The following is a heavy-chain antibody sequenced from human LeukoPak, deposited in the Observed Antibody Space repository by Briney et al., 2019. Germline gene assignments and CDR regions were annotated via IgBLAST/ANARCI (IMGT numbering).Heavy chain of an antibody. V-gene: IGHV1-58*01. Sequence: ASVKVSYKASGFTFTSSAVQWVRQARGQRLEWIGWIVVGSGNTNYAQKFQERVTITRDTSISTAYMELSRLRSDDTAVYYCARDRVGATPTNWFDPWGQGTLVTVSS. D-gene: IGHD1-26*01. CDR3: ARDRVGATPTNWFDP. CDR2: IVVGSGNT. J-gene: IGHJ5*02. CDR1: GFTFTSSA.